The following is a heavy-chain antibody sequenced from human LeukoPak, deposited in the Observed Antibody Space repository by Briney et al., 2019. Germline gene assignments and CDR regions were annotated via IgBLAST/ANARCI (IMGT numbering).Heavy chain of an antibody. CDR2: INSNSGGT. D-gene: IGHD6-13*01. CDR3: ARDXPFGTRDXDY. V-gene: IGHV1-2*06. J-gene: IGHJ4*02. CDR1: GYTFTGYY. Sequence: ASVKVSCKASGYTFTGYYMHWVRQAPGQELEWMGRINSNSGGTSYAQKFQGRVTMTRDTSISTAYMELSRLRSDDTAVYYCARDXPFGTRDXDYWGQGTLVTVSS.